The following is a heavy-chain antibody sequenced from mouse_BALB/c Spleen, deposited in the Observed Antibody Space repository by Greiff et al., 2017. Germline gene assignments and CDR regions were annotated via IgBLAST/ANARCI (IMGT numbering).Heavy chain of an antibody. CDR3: AREATGWYFDV. Sequence: EVKLQESGGGLVQPGGSRKLSCAASGFTFSSFGMHWVRQAPEKGLEWVAYISSGSSTIYYADTVKGRFTISRDNPKNTLFLQMTSLRSEDTAMYYCAREATGWYFDVWGAGTTVTVSS. D-gene: IGHD3-2*02. CDR2: ISSGSSTI. V-gene: IGHV5-17*02. CDR1: GFTFSSFG. J-gene: IGHJ1*01.